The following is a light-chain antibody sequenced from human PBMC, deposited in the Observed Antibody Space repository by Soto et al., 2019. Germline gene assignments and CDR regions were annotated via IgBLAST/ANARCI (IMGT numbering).Light chain of an antibody. V-gene: IGKV1-5*01. CDR1: QTINRW. CDR3: QQYNSYPYT. J-gene: IGKJ2*01. Sequence: DIQMTQSPSTLSASVGDRVTITCRASQTINRWMAWYQQKPGKAPKVLIYDASSMESGVLSRFSGSGSGTEFTLTISSLQPDDLATYHCQQYNSYPYTFGQGTKLEIK. CDR2: DAS.